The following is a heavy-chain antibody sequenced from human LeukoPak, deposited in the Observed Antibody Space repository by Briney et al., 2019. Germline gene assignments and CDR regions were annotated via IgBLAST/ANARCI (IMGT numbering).Heavy chain of an antibody. V-gene: IGHV3-48*03. CDR1: GFXFSTYE. D-gene: IGHD1-7*01. Sequence: PGGSLRLSCAASGFXFSTYEIHWVRQAPGKGLEWVSYISGSGTTIYYADSVKGRFTISRDNAKNSLILQMNGLRAEDTAVYYCAREGNYYFDYWGQGTLVTVSS. J-gene: IGHJ4*02. CDR3: AREGNYYFDY. CDR2: ISGSGTTI.